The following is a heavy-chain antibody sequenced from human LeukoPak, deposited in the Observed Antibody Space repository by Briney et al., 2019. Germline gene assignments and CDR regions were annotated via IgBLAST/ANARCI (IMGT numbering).Heavy chain of an antibody. CDR2: IDYSGST. J-gene: IGHJ4*02. V-gene: IGHV4-59*12. CDR3: ARDQDYGSGSYNY. D-gene: IGHD3-10*01. Sequence: SETLSLTCTVSGGSITRYYWRWIRQPPGKGLEWVGYIDYSGSTIYNPSLKSRVTISVDTSKNQFSLKLSAVTAADTAVYYCARDQDYGSGSYNYWGQGTLVTVS. CDR1: GGSITRYY.